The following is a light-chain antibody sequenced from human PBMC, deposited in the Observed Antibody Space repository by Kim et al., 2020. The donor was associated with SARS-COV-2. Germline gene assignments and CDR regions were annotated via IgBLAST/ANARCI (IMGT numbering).Light chain of an antibody. V-gene: IGLV3-19*01. CDR3: NSRDSSGNHYV. Sequence: ALGQTVRITCQGDSVRSCYASWYQQKPGQAPVLVIYGKNNRPSGIPDRFSGSSSGNAASLTITGAQAEDEADYYCNSRDSSGNHYVFGAGTKVTVL. CDR1: SVRSCY. CDR2: GKN. J-gene: IGLJ1*01.